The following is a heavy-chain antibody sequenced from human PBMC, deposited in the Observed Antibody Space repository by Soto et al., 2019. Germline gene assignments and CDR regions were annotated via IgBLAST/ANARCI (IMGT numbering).Heavy chain of an antibody. V-gene: IGHV3-30-3*01. D-gene: IGHD4-4*01. CDR3: ARHVASTVTTSDWFDP. CDR1: GFTFSSHA. CDR2: ISYDGSTI. Sequence: GGSLRLSCAASGFTFSSHAMHWVRQAPGKGLEWVAIISYDGSTIFYGDSVKGRFTISRDNSKNTLYLHMCSLRPDDTAVYFCARHVASTVTTSDWFDPWGQGTLVTVSS. J-gene: IGHJ5*02.